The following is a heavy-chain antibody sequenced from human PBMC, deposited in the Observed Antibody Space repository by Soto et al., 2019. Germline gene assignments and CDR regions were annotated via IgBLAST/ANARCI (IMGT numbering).Heavy chain of an antibody. CDR1: GFTFSNAW. CDR2: IKDKSEGGTT. J-gene: IGHJ4*02. CDR3: TTHVITMVRGVLSN. V-gene: IGHV3-15*07. D-gene: IGHD3-10*01. Sequence: PGGSLRLSCAASGFTFSNAWMNWVRQAPGKGLEWVGRIKDKSEGGTTDYAAPVKGRFSISRDDSKTTVYLQMNSLKAEDTGVYYCTTHVITMVRGVLSNWGQGTLVTVSS.